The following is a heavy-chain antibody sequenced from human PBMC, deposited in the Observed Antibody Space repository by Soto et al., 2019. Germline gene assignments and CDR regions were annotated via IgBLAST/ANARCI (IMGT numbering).Heavy chain of an antibody. J-gene: IGHJ3*01. V-gene: IGHV4-30-2*01. CDR1: GGSISSGGYS. CDR2: IYHSGST. Sequence: PSETLSLTCAVSGGSISSGGYSWSWIRQPPGKGLEWIGYIYHSGSTYYNPSLKSRVTISVDRSKNQFSLKLSSVTAADTAVYYCARGAGITGTTDAFDVWGQGTMVTVPS. CDR3: ARGAGITGTTDAFDV. D-gene: IGHD1-7*01.